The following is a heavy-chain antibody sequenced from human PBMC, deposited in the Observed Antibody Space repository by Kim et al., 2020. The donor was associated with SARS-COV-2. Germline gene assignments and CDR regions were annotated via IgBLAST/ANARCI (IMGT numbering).Heavy chain of an antibody. CDR1: GGSISSSSYY. D-gene: IGHD6-13*01. CDR3: ARRKGSSWYDYYYYYMDV. CDR2: IYYSGST. V-gene: IGHV4-39*01. J-gene: IGHJ6*03. Sequence: SETLSLTCTVSGGSISSSSYYWGWIRQPPGKGLEWIGSIYYSGSTYYNPSLKSRVTISVDTSKNQFSLKLSSVTAADTAVYYCARRKGSSWYDYYYYYMDVWGKGTTVTVSS.